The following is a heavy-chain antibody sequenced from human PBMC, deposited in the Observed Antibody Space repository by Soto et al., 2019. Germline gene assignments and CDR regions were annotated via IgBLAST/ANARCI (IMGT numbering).Heavy chain of an antibody. J-gene: IGHJ4*02. CDR2: IYCDDDK. D-gene: IGHD5-12*01. Sequence: QITLKESGPPLVKPTQPLTLTCTFSGFSLSSTRMAVGWIRQPPGKALEWLALIYCDDDKRYSPFLKSRLTIAKDTSKHQLVLTMSNMHPVHTARYYCAHIVVAALGYYFHYLGQGTLGTVPS. CDR3: AHIVVAALGYYFHY. CDR1: GFSLSSTRMA. V-gene: IGHV2-5*02.